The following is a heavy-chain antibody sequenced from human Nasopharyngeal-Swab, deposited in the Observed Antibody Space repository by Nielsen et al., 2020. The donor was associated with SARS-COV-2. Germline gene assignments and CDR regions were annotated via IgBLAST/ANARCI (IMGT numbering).Heavy chain of an antibody. J-gene: IGHJ4*02. Sequence: SETLSLTCTVSGGSIGSYYWSWIRQPPGKGLEWIGYIYYSGSTNYNPSLKSRVTISVDTSKNQFSLKLSSVTAADTAVYYCARLGYSYGWNFDYWGQGTLVTVSS. CDR1: GGSIGSYY. CDR2: IYYSGST. V-gene: IGHV4-59*01. CDR3: ARLGYSYGWNFDY. D-gene: IGHD5-18*01.